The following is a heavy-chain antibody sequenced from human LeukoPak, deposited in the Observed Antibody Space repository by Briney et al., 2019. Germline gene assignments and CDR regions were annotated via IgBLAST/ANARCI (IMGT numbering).Heavy chain of an antibody. CDR1: GFTFSSYA. V-gene: IGHV3-64*02. CDR2: ISGNGLTT. D-gene: IGHD3-22*01. J-gene: IGHJ6*03. Sequence: GGSLRLSCAASGFTFSSYAMHWVRQAPGKGLEFVSTISGNGLTTYYADSVRGRFTISRDNSMNTLYLQMGSLRDEDMAVYYCARVVGSGYYYDFYYYMDVWGKGTTVTVSS. CDR3: ARVVGSGYYYDFYYYMDV.